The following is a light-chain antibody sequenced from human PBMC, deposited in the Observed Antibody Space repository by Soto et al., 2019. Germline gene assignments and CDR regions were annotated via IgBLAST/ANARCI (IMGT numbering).Light chain of an antibody. V-gene: IGKV1-39*01. J-gene: IGKJ5*01. CDR1: QSISSY. Sequence: DIQMTQSPSSLSASVGDRVTITCRASQSISSYLNWYQQKPGKAPNLLIYGSSTLQRGVPSTFSGSGSGTDFTLTISSLQPEDFATYYCQQSYSTPFITFGQGTRLEI. CDR2: GSS. CDR3: QQSYSTPFIT.